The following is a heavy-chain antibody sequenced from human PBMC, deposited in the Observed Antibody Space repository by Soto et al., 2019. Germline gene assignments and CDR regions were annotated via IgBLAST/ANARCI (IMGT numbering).Heavy chain of an antibody. D-gene: IGHD2-21*02. CDR1: GDTFTDYY. CDR2: VNPSGGHT. Sequence: QVQLMQSGAEVKKPGASVKVSCKASGDTFTDYYIHWVRQAPGQGLEWMGTVNPSGGHTTYAQHCLGRLPXTXAXSXXTPYLELTSLTSDDTAIYYCARGGHVVVVAAALDYWGQGTLVTVSS. J-gene: IGHJ4*02. V-gene: IGHV1-46*01. CDR3: ARGGHVVVVAAALDY.